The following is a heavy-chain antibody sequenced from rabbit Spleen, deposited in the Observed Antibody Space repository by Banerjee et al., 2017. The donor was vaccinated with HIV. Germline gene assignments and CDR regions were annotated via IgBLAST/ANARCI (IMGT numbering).Heavy chain of an antibody. CDR1: GFSFNSGYD. V-gene: IGHV1S40*01. D-gene: IGHD1-1*01. CDR2: TYAGTSGST. CDR3: ARDLADVIGWNFKL. J-gene: IGHJ4*01. Sequence: QSLEESGGGLVKPGASLTLTCKASGFSFNSGYDMCWVRQAPGKGLEWIACTYAGTSGSTYSAIWAKGRFTISRTSSTTVTLQMTSLTAADRATYFCARDLADVIGWNFKLWGPGTLVTVS.